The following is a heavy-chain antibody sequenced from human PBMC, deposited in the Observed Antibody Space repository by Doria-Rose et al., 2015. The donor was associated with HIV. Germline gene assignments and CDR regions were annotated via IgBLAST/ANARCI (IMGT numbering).Heavy chain of an antibody. V-gene: IGHV4-59*08. CDR2: IHDIGGT. CDR3: ARQTFYYMDV. Sequence: QVQLQESGPGLVKPSETLSLTCTVSGDSINSYYWSWIRQPPGKGLEWIGHIHDIGGTNYNPSLKSRVTISADTSKNQFSLKLSSLTAADTAVYYCARQTFYYMDVWGKGTTVTVSS. D-gene: IGHD3-16*01. J-gene: IGHJ6*03. CDR1: GDSINSYY.